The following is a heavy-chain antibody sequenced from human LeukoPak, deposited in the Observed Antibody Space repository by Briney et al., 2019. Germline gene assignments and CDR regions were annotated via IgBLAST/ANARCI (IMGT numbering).Heavy chain of an antibody. CDR3: ARRFDSSSYYVAFDI. J-gene: IGHJ3*02. CDR1: GYTFISYD. CDR2: MNPNSGNT. V-gene: IGHV1-8*03. Sequence: ASVKVSCKASGYTFISYDINWVRQATGQGLEWMGWMNPNSGNTGYTQKFQGRVSITRDNSINTAYLELSSLNSEDTAVYYCARRFDSSSYYVAFDIWGPGTLVTVSS. D-gene: IGHD6-6*01.